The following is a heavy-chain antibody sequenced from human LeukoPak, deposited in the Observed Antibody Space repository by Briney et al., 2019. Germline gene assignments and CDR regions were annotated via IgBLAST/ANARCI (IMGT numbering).Heavy chain of an antibody. V-gene: IGHV4-39*01. CDR3: ARGGVDTAMVSSIWFDY. CDR1: GGSISSSSYY. Sequence: SETLSLTCTVSGGSISSSSYYWGWIRQPPGKGLEWIGSIYYSGSTYYNPSLKSRVTISVDTSKNQFSLKLSSVTAADTAVYYCARGGVDTAMVSSIWFDYWGQGTLVTVSS. CDR2: IYYSGST. J-gene: IGHJ4*02. D-gene: IGHD5-18*01.